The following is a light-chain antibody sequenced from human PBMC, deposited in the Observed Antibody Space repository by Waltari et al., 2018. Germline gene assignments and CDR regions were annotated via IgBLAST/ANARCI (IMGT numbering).Light chain of an antibody. CDR1: QSVSRY. Sequence: EIVLTQSPATLSLSPGERATLSCRASQSVSRYFAWYQQKPGQTPRLHIHDASDRAAGVPARFSGSGSGTDFTLTISGVEPEDFAVYYCQHRSTWPWSFGQGTKVEIK. J-gene: IGKJ1*01. CDR2: DAS. V-gene: IGKV3-11*01. CDR3: QHRSTWPWS.